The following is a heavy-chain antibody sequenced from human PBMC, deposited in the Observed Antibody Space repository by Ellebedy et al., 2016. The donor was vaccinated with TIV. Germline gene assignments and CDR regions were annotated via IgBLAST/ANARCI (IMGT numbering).Heavy chain of an antibody. Sequence: GGSLRLSXAASGFTFDDYAMHWVRQAPGKGLEWVANIKQDGSEKYYVDSVKGRFTISRDNSKNTLYLQMNSLRAEDTAVYYCARDHRVGIYYYYGMDVWGQGTTVTVSS. CDR3: ARDHRVGIYYYYGMDV. D-gene: IGHD2-21*01. J-gene: IGHJ6*02. V-gene: IGHV3-7*03. CDR1: GFTFDDYA. CDR2: IKQDGSEK.